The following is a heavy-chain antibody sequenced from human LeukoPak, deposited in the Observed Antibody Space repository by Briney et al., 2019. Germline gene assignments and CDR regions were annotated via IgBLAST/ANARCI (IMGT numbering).Heavy chain of an antibody. V-gene: IGHV4-34*01. Sequence: PSETLSLTCAVYGGSFSGYYWSWIRRPPGKGPEWIGEINHSGSTNYNPSLKSRVTISVDTSKNQFSLKLSSVTAADTAVYYCARGNGFWSGYSYFDYWGQGTLVTVSS. J-gene: IGHJ4*02. D-gene: IGHD3-3*01. CDR1: GGSFSGYY. CDR3: ARGNGFWSGYSYFDY. CDR2: INHSGST.